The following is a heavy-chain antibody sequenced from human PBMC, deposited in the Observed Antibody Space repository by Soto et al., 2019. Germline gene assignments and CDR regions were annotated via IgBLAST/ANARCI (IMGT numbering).Heavy chain of an antibody. CDR3: TRDPGTGYYDSSGYYYD. Sequence: EVQLVESGGGLVQPGGSLRLSCAASGFTLSYYWMHWVRQAPGKGLVWVSRINSDGSSATYADSVKGRFTISRDNAKNTVYLRMNRLGVEDTAVYYCTRDPGTGYYDSSGYYYDWGQGTLVTVSS. D-gene: IGHD3-22*01. V-gene: IGHV3-74*01. CDR2: INSDGSSA. CDR1: GFTLSYYW. J-gene: IGHJ4*02.